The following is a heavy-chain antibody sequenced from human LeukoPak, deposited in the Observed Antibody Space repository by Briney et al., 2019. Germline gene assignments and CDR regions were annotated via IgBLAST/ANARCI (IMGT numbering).Heavy chain of an antibody. Sequence: GESLRISCKGSGYSFITYWIAWVRQMPGKGLEWMGIIYPGDSDTRYSPSFQGQVTISADKSISTAYLQWSSLKASDTAMYYCARQGITVTGVDYWGQETLITVSS. CDR2: IYPGDSDT. CDR1: GYSFITYW. J-gene: IGHJ4*02. CDR3: ARQGITVTGVDY. D-gene: IGHD6-19*01. V-gene: IGHV5-51*01.